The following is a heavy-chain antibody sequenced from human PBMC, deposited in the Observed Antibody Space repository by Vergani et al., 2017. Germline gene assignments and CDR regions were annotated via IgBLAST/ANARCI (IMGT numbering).Heavy chain of an antibody. D-gene: IGHD6-13*01. J-gene: IGHJ4*02. CDR3: AGGRRGLAAAGINY. V-gene: IGHV3-33*03. Sequence: QVQLVESGGGVVQPGKSLSLSCETSGFIFSDYVMHWVRQAPGKGLEWVAGIWHDGSNEKYVDSVQGRFTISRDNSKNTLYLQMNSLRAEDTAVYYCAGGRRGLAAAGINYWGQGTLVTVSS. CDR1: GFIFSDYV. CDR2: IWHDGSNE.